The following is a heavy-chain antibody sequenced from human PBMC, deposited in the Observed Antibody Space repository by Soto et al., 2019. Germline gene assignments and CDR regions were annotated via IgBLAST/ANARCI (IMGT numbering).Heavy chain of an antibody. CDR3: ARASVATIDQYYFDY. CDR2: IYYSGST. V-gene: IGHV4-59*12. CDR1: GGSISSYY. Sequence: SETLSLTCTVSGGSISSYYWSWIRQPPGKGLEWIGYIYYSGSTNYNPSLKSRVTISVDTSKNQFSLKLSSVTAADTAVYYCARASVATIDQYYFDYWGQGTLVTVSS. D-gene: IGHD5-12*01. J-gene: IGHJ4*02.